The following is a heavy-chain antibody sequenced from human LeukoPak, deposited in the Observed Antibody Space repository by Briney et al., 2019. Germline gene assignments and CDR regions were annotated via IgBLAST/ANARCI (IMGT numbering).Heavy chain of an antibody. CDR1: GGSISSYY. CDR3: ARARGYSYGLSGRYFDY. J-gene: IGHJ4*02. CDR2: IYYSGST. Sequence: SETLSLTCTASGGSISSYYWSWIRQPPGKGLEWIGYIYYSGSTNYNPSLKSRVTISVDTSKNQFSLKLSSVTAADTAVYYCARARGYSYGLSGRYFDYWGQGTLVTVSS. D-gene: IGHD5-18*01. V-gene: IGHV4-59*01.